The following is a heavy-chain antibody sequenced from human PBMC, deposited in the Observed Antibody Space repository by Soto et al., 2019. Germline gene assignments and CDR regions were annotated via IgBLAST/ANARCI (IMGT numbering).Heavy chain of an antibody. CDR2: IYYSGST. D-gene: IGHD4-4*01. J-gene: IGHJ5*02. V-gene: IGHV4-59*01. CDR1: GGSISSYY. CDR3: GTALNSSCNSSDNNWIYP. Sequence: SETLSLTCTVSGGSISSYYWSWIRQPPGKGLEWIGYIYYSGSTNYNPSLKSRVTISVDTSKNQFSLKLSCVTAEDTAVYYCGTALNSSCNSSDNNWIYPWGQGTLVTVSS.